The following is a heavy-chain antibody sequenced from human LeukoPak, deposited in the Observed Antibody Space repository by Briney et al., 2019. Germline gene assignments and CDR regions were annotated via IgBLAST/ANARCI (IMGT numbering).Heavy chain of an antibody. Sequence: GGSLRLSCAASGFTFSSYWMSWVRQAPGKGLEWMANIKQDGSEKYYVDSVKGRFTISRDNAKNSLYLQMNSLRAEDTAVYYCAKSRETSYFYYYMDVWGKGTTVTVSS. CDR1: GFTFSSYW. V-gene: IGHV3-7*01. CDR2: IKQDGSEK. J-gene: IGHJ6*03. CDR3: AKSRETSYFYYYMDV.